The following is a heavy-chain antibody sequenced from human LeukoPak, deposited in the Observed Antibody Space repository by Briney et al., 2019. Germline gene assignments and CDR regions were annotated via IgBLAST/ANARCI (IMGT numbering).Heavy chain of an antibody. CDR1: GYTLTELG. CDR3: ATDRVRLGLGIPVPGREIGALEM. CDR2: FNPEDGET. V-gene: IGHV1-24*01. J-gene: IGHJ3*02. D-gene: IGHD6-19*01. Sequence: ASVKVSCKVSGYTLTELGMHWVRQTPGRGLEWMGGFNPEDGETVYAETLQDRVTMTEDTSTDTAYMELSSLRSEDTAVYYCATDRVRLGLGIPVPGREIGALEMWGQGTMVTVSS.